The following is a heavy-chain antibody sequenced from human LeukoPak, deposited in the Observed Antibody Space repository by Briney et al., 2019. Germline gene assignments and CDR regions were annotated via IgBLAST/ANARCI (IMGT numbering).Heavy chain of an antibody. CDR1: GFKFSSYS. J-gene: IGHJ4*02. V-gene: IGHV3-20*04. CDR2: INWNGGST. Sequence: GGSLRLSCAASGFKFSSYSMKWVRQAPGKGLEWVSNINWNGGSTGYADSVRGRFTISRDNAKNSLYLQMNSLRAEDTALYYCARVSDISVAAYFDYWGQGTRVTVSS. CDR3: ARVSDISVAAYFDY. D-gene: IGHD6-19*01.